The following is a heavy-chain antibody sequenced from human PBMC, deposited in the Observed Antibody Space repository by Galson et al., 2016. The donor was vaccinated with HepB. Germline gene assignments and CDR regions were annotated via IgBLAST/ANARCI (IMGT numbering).Heavy chain of an antibody. Sequence: CTVSGGSISSGDYYWSWIRQPPGKGLDWIGYIYYTGSTYYNPSLKSRVSISVDTSKNQFSLRLSSVTAADTALYYCARIYSNYVLGMDVWGRGTTVTVSS. CDR3: ARIYSNYVLGMDV. J-gene: IGHJ6*02. CDR1: GGSISSGDYY. D-gene: IGHD4-11*01. CDR2: IYYTGST. V-gene: IGHV4-30-4*01.